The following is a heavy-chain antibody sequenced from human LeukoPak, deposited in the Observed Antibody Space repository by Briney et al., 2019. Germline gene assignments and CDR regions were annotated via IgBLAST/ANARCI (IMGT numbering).Heavy chain of an antibody. Sequence: GASVKVSCKASGDTLRRYAISWVRQAPGQGLEWIGGIMPIFPTPDYAQKFQGRLTITVDEDTSTTYMELNSLRFEDTAMYYCAVPSRFRGACDIWGQGTMVTVSS. J-gene: IGHJ3*02. V-gene: IGHV1-69*01. D-gene: IGHD2-2*01. CDR1: GDTLRRYA. CDR2: IMPIFPTP. CDR3: AVPSRFRGACDI.